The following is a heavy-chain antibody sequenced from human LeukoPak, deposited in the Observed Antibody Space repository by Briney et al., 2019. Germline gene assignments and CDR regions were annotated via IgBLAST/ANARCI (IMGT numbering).Heavy chain of an antibody. J-gene: IGHJ4*02. CDR1: GGSISSGSYY. Sequence: PSETLSLTCTVSGGSISSGSYYWSWIRQPAGKGLEWIGRIYTSGSTNYNPSLKSRVTISVDTSKNQFSLKLSSVTAADTAVYYCARGWWELPFDYWGQGTLVTVSS. CDR3: ARGWWELPFDY. V-gene: IGHV4-61*02. CDR2: IYTSGST. D-gene: IGHD2-15*01.